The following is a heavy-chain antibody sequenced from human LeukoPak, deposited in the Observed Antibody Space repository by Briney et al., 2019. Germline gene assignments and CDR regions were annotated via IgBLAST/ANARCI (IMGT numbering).Heavy chain of an antibody. Sequence: ASETLSLTCVVSGYSITSGYYWGWIRQPPGKELEWIASMYHSGSTYYKPSLKSRVTISVDTSKNQFSLKVNSVTAADTAVYYCARMCGGDCRGGFDYWGQGTLVTVSS. D-gene: IGHD2-21*01. CDR3: ARMCGGDCRGGFDY. J-gene: IGHJ4*02. V-gene: IGHV4-38-2*01. CDR2: MYHSGST. CDR1: GYSITSGYY.